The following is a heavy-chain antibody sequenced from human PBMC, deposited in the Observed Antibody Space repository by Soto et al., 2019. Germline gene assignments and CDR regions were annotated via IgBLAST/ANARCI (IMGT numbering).Heavy chain of an antibody. D-gene: IGHD1-1*01. CDR1: GFTFSSYA. V-gene: IGHV3-30-3*01. Sequence: QVQLVESGGGVVQPGRSLRLSCAASGFTFSSYAMHWVRQAPGKGLEWVAVISYDGSNKYYADSVKGRFTISRDNSKNTRYLQMNSLRAEDTAVYYCARDLRSNGGTTFDYWGQGTLVTVSS. J-gene: IGHJ4*02. CDR3: ARDLRSNGGTTFDY. CDR2: ISYDGSNK.